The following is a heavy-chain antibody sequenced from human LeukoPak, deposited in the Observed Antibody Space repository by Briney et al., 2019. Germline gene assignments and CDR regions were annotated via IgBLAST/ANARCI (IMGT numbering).Heavy chain of an antibody. CDR1: GFALSSHW. CDR2: VNRDGSET. J-gene: IGHJ6*02. Sequence: PGGSLRLSCAASGFALSSHWMTWVRKVPGRGPEWEANVNRDGSETYYLDSVKGRFTISKDNAKNSLYLQMNSLRAEDTALYHCARNNGMDVWGQGTTVIVSS. CDR3: ARNNGMDV. V-gene: IGHV3-7*03.